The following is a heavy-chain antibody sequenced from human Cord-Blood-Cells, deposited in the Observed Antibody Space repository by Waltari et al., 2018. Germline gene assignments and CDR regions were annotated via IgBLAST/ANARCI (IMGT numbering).Heavy chain of an antibody. V-gene: IGHV4-34*01. D-gene: IGHD1-26*01. Sequence: QVQLQPWGAGLLKPSETLALTCAVYGGSFSGYYWSWIRQPPGKGLEWIGEINHSRSTNYNPSIKSRVTISVDTSKNQFSLKLSSVTAADTAVYYCARDIVGANDAFDIWGQGTMVTVSS. CDR2: INHSRST. CDR3: ARDIVGANDAFDI. CDR1: GGSFSGYY. J-gene: IGHJ3*02.